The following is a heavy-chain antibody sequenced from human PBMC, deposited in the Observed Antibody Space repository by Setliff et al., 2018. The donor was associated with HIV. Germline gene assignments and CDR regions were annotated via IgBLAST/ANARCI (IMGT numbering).Heavy chain of an antibody. CDR2: IWSDGRNK. J-gene: IGHJ4*02. D-gene: IGHD5-12*01. V-gene: IGHV3-33*01. CDR3: ARDHGGYNSLDY. CDR1: GFTFSSYG. Sequence: GGSLRLSCAASGFTFSSYGMHWVRQAPGRGLEFVAAIWSDGRNKYYADSVKGRFTISRDNAKNTLYLQMNSLRVEDTAVYYCARDHGGYNSLDYWGQGTLVTVSS.